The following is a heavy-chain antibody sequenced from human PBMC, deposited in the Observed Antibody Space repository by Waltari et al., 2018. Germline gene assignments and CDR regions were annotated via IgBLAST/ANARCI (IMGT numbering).Heavy chain of an antibody. CDR1: GFTFSSYW. CDR2: IKQDGSEK. J-gene: IGHJ4*02. D-gene: IGHD3-3*01. Sequence: EVQLVESGGGLVQPGGSLRLSCAASGFTFSSYWMSWVRQAPGKGLEGVANIKQDGSEKYYVDSVKGRFTISRDNAKNSLYLQMNSLRAEDTAVYYCARGRDFWSGYYPSQYWGQGTLVTVSS. V-gene: IGHV3-7*01. CDR3: ARGRDFWSGYYPSQY.